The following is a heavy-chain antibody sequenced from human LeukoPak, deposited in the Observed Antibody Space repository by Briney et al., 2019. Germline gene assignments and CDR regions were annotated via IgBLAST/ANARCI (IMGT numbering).Heavy chain of an antibody. V-gene: IGHV4-59*01. CDR1: GGSISSYY. D-gene: IGHD3-10*02. CDR3: ARAMWGNVVFDI. Sequence: PSETLSLTCTVSGGSISSYYWSWIRQPPGKGLEWIGYIYYSGSTNYNPSLKSRVTISVDTSKNQFSLKLSSVTAADTAVYYCARAMWGNVVFDIWAQGKMVPVSS. CDR2: IYYSGST. J-gene: IGHJ3*02.